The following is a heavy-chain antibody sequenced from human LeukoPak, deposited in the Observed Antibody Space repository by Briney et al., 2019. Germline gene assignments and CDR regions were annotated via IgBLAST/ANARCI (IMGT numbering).Heavy chain of an antibody. D-gene: IGHD3-22*01. J-gene: IGHJ4*02. V-gene: IGHV1-2*06. CDR2: INPNSGGT. CDR1: GYSFTGHF. Sequence: ASVKVSCKASGYSFTGHFIHWLRQAPGQGLEWMGRINPNSGGTNYAQKFQGRVTMTRDTSISTAYMELSRLRSDDTAVYYCARTDSMYDSSGYEVDYWGQGTLVTVSS. CDR3: ARTDSMYDSSGYEVDY.